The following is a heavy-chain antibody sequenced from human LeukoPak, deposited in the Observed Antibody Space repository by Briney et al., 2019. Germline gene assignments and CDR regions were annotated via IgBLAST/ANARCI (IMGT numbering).Heavy chain of an antibody. CDR3: ARGFRRMYSSSSFWFDP. CDR1: GGSFSGYY. D-gene: IGHD6-6*01. Sequence: SATLSLTCAVYGGSFSGYYWSWIRQPPGKGLEWIGEINHSGSTNYNPSLKSRVTISVDTPKNQFSLKLSSVTAADTAVYYCARGFRRMYSSSSFWFDPWGQGTLVTVSS. J-gene: IGHJ5*02. CDR2: INHSGST. V-gene: IGHV4-34*01.